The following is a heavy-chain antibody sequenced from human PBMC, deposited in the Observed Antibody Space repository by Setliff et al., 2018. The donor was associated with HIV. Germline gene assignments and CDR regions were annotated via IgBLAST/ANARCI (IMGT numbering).Heavy chain of an antibody. CDR2: FYHSGST. J-gene: IGHJ4*01. CDR3: ARHHLVDPFDY. D-gene: IGHD2-2*01. CDR1: GGSISSNSYY. V-gene: IGHV4-39*01. Sequence: PSETLSLTCTVSGGSISSNSYYWGWIRQPPGKGLEWIGSFYHSGSTYYNPSLRSRVIMSVDTSKNQFSLKLSSVTAADTAVYYCARHHLVDPFDYWGHGTLVTVSS.